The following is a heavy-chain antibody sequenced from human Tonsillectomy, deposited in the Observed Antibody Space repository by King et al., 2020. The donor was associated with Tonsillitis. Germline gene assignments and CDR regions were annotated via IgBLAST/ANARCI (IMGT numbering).Heavy chain of an antibody. CDR1: GGTFSSYA. Sequence: QLVQSGAEVKKPGSSVKVSCKASGGTFSSYAISWVRQAPGQGLEWMGRIIPILGIANYAQKFQGRVTITADKSQSTAYKELSSRRSEDTDVYYCARGGSEITMIYVWSDWGQGTLVTVSS. D-gene: IGHD3-22*01. J-gene: IGHJ4*02. CDR3: ARGGSEITMIYVWSD. CDR2: IIPILGIA. V-gene: IGHV1-69*09.